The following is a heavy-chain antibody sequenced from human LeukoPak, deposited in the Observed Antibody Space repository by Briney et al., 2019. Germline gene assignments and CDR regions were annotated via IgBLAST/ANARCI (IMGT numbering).Heavy chain of an antibody. CDR1: GGTFSSYA. CDR2: IIPILVIA. CDR3: ARASWQQLDNWFDP. V-gene: IGHV1-69*04. Sequence: GASVKVSCKASGGTFSSYAISWVRQAPGQGLEWMGRIIPILVIANYAQKFQGRVTITADKSTSTAYMELSSLRSEDTAVYYCARASWQQLDNWFDPWGQGTLVTVSS. D-gene: IGHD6-13*01. J-gene: IGHJ5*02.